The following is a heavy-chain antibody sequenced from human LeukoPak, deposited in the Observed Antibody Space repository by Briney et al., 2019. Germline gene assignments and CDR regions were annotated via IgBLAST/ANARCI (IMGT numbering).Heavy chain of an antibody. CDR2: ISYTGNT. Sequence: SETLSLTCTVSGSSISSFYWSWIRQSPGKGLEWIGYISYTGNTNYNPSLKSRVTISVDTSKNQFSLKLSSVTAADTAVYYCAREYTLYRSGWFLDYWAQGTVVTVSS. V-gene: IGHV4-59*12. J-gene: IGHJ4*02. CDR3: AREYTLYRSGWFLDY. D-gene: IGHD6-19*01. CDR1: GSSISSFY.